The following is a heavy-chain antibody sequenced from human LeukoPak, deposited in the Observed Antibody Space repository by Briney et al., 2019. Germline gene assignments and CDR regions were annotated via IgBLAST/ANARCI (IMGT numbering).Heavy chain of an antibody. CDR1: GFTFSSYA. CDR2: ISGSGAGT. V-gene: IGHV3-23*01. D-gene: IGHD2-21*02. CDR3: AKSLGDIMVVTAIH. Sequence: GGSLRLSCAASGFTFSSYAMSWVRQAPGKGLEWVSAISGSGAGTYYADSVKGRFTISRDNSKNTLYLQMNSLRAEDTAVYYCAKSLGDIMVVTAIHWGQGTLVTVSS. J-gene: IGHJ4*02.